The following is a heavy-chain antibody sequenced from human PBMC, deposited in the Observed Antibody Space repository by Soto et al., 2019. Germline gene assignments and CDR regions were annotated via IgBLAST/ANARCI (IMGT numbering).Heavy chain of an antibody. CDR1: GFTFSDYY. Sequence: SLRLSCAGSGFTFSDYYMRCIRQAPGKGLEWLSYSSNSGTYTRYADSVKGRFSISRDNAKNSLYLQINSLRGEDTAIYYCARSGDNYNVLDYWGQGTPVTVSS. D-gene: IGHD3-10*02. J-gene: IGHJ4*02. CDR3: ARSGDNYNVLDY. V-gene: IGHV3-11*06. CDR2: SSNSGTYT.